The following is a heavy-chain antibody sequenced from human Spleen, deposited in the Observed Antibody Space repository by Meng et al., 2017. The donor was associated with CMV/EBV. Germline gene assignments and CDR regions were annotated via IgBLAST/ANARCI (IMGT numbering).Heavy chain of an antibody. CDR2: ISSSGSTM. J-gene: IGHJ4*02. Sequence: CAASGFTFNDSYMGWIRQAPGKGLEWVSYISSSGSTMYYADSVKGRFTISRDNAKNSLSLQMNSLRAEDTAVYYCARRKGSPNCFDYWGQGTLVTVSS. D-gene: IGHD3-10*01. V-gene: IGHV3-11*01. CDR1: GFTFNDSY. CDR3: ARRKGSPNCFDY.